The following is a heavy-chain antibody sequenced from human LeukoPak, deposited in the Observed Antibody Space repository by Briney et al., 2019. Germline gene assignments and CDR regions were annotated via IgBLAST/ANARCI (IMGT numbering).Heavy chain of an antibody. CDR1: GYTLTELS. D-gene: IGHD4-17*01. Sequence: ASVKVSCKVSGYTLTELSMHWVRQAPGQGLEWMGWINPNSGGTNYAQKFQGRVTMTRDTSISTAYMELSRLRSDDTAVYYCARDLGRTVTYYYYYGMDVWGQGTTVTVSS. J-gene: IGHJ6*02. CDR3: ARDLGRTVTYYYYYGMDV. CDR2: INPNSGGT. V-gene: IGHV1-2*02.